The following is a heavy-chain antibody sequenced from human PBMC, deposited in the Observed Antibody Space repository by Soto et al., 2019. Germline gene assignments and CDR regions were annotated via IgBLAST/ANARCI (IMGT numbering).Heavy chain of an antibody. CDR2: ISYDGSNK. CDR1: GFIFSSYA. CDR3: ARDPTVNYDYGEYYGLDV. Sequence: QVQLVESGGGVGQPGRSLRLSCAASGFIFSSYAMHWVRQAPGKGLDWVAVISYDGSNKNYADSVKGRFTISRDNSKNTLYMQMNSLRGDDTAVYYCARDPTVNYDYGEYYGLDVWGQGTTVIVSS. D-gene: IGHD4-17*01. V-gene: IGHV3-30-3*01. J-gene: IGHJ6*02.